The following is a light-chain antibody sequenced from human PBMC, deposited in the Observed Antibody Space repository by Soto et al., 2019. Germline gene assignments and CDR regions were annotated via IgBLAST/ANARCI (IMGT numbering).Light chain of an antibody. V-gene: IGLV2-14*01. J-gene: IGLJ2*01. Sequence: QSVLTQPASVSGSPGQSITISCTGTSSDVGGYNFVCWFQQHPGKAPKLMIYDVSNQPSGVSNRFSGSKSGNTASLTISGLQAEDEADYYCSSYTSSSTLEFGGGTKLTVL. CDR3: SSYTSSSTLE. CDR2: DVS. CDR1: SSDVGGYNF.